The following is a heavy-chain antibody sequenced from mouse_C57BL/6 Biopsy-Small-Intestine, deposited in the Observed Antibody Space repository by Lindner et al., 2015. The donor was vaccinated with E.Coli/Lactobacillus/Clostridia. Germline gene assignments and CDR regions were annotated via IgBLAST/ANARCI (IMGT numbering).Heavy chain of an antibody. J-gene: IGHJ4*01. CDR1: GYTFTDYN. V-gene: IGHV1-22*01. CDR2: INPNNGGT. D-gene: IGHD1-1*01. CDR3: ARFTTVDYYAMDY. Sequence: EVQLQESGPELVKPGASVKMSCKASGYTFTDYNMHWVKQSHGKSLEWIGYINPNNGGTSYNQKFKGKATLTVNKSSSTAYMELRSLTSEDSAVYYCARFTTVDYYAMDYWGQGTSVTVPS.